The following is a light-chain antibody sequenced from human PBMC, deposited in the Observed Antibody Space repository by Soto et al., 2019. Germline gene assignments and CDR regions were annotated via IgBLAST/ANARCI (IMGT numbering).Light chain of an antibody. CDR3: QQYNNWPRT. J-gene: IGKJ3*01. V-gene: IGKV3D-15*01. CDR1: QSVSSN. Sequence: EIVMTQSPATLSVSPGERATLSCRASQSVSSNLAWYQQKPGQGPRLLLYGVSTRATGIPARFSCSGSGTEFTLTISSLQSEDFAIYYCQQYNNWPRTFGPGTKVDFK. CDR2: GVS.